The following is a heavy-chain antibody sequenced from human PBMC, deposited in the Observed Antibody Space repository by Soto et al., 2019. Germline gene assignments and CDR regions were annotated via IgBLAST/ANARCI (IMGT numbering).Heavy chain of an antibody. CDR1: GFTFSVYA. V-gene: IGHV3-23*01. J-gene: IGHJ4*02. Sequence: EVRLLESGGGLVQPGGSLRLSCAASGFTFSVYAMSWVRQAPGKGLEWVSGISGSGDSTHYADSVKGRFTVSGDNSKSMLYLQPNSLRAEDTAIYYCAKALYGGFTYWGQGTLVTVSS. CDR2: ISGSGDST. D-gene: IGHD3-10*01. CDR3: AKALYGGFTY.